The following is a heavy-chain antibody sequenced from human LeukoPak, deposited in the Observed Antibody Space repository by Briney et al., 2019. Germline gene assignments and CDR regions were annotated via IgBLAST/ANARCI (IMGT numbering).Heavy chain of an antibody. Sequence: SETLSLTCTVSGDSISSSVYYWGWIRQPPGKGLEWIGTIFYNGRTYYNPSLKSRVSISADTSKSQFSLKLSSVTAADTAVYYCARDLQYHYWGQGTLVTVSS. V-gene: IGHV4-39*07. D-gene: IGHD4-11*01. J-gene: IGHJ4*02. CDR1: GDSISSSVYY. CDR2: IFYNGRT. CDR3: ARDLQYHY.